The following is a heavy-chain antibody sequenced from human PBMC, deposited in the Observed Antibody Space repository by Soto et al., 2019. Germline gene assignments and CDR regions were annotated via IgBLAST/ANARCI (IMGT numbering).Heavy chain of an antibody. J-gene: IGHJ4*02. Sequence: QVQLVESGGGVVQPGGSLRLSCAASASIFKGHGMHWVRQAPGKGLEWVAIIRFDGSDEHYGDSVEGRFTISRDNSKNMFYLQMNSLRVDDTAVYYCARDGVGSTTFFGFLDYWGQGTLVTVSS. D-gene: IGHD1-26*01. CDR1: ASIFKGHG. CDR2: IRFDGSDE. CDR3: ARDGVGSTTFFGFLDY. V-gene: IGHV3-33*08.